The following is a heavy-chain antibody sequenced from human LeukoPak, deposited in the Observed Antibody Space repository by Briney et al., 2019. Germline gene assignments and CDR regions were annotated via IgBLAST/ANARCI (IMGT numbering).Heavy chain of an antibody. CDR2: IYPGDSDT. J-gene: IGHJ4*02. Sequence: GESLKISCKGSGYSFTSYWIAWVRQMPGKGLEWMGIIYPGDSDTRYSPSFQGQVTISVDKFISTAYLQWSSLKASDTAMYYCARQDGVALYYFDFWGQGTLVTVSS. CDR1: GYSFTSYW. CDR3: ARQDGVALYYFDF. V-gene: IGHV5-51*01. D-gene: IGHD4-17*01.